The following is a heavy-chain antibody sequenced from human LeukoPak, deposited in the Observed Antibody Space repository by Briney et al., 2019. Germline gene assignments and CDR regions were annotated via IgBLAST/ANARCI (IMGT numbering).Heavy chain of an antibody. CDR3: AATKYGQFDY. Sequence: SQTLSLTCTVSGGSISSGGYYWSWIRQHPGKGLEWIGYIYYSGSTYYNPSLKSRVTISFDTSKNQFSLKLSSVTAADTAVYYCAATKYGQFDYWGQGTLVTVSS. J-gene: IGHJ4*02. D-gene: IGHD1-1*01. CDR2: IYYSGST. CDR1: GGSISSGGYY. V-gene: IGHV4-31*03.